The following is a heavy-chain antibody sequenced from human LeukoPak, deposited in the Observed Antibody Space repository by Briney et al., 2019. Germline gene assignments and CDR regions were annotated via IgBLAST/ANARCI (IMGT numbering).Heavy chain of an antibody. D-gene: IGHD3-16*01. CDR2: MNPNSGDT. CDR3: TGSGFGGGVHFDY. Sequence: GASVKVSCKASGYTFTNYDINWVRQAAGQGLEWMGWMNPNSGDTGYVEKFQGGVTMTRDTSMNTAYMELSSLRSEDTAVYYCTGSGFGGGVHFDYWGQGTPVTVSS. V-gene: IGHV1-8*01. CDR1: GYTFTNYD. J-gene: IGHJ4*02.